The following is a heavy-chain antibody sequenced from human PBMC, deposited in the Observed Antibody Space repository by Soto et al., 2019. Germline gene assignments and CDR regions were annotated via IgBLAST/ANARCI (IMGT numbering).Heavy chain of an antibody. CDR1: GYTFTSYG. D-gene: IGHD1-26*01. CDR3: ARGQWELLPLCDY. V-gene: IGHV1-18*01. J-gene: IGHJ4*02. Sequence: QVQLVQSGAEVKKPGASVKVSCKASGYTFTSYGISWVRQAPGQGLEWMGWISAYNGNANYAQKLQGRVTITTDTSQSTAHTELRSLRSDDPAVYYCARGQWELLPLCDYWGQGTLVTVCS. CDR2: ISAYNGNA.